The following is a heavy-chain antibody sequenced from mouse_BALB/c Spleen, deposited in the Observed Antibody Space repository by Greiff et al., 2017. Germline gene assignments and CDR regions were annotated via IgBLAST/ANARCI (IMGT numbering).Heavy chain of an antibody. CDR2: IDPYDSET. V-gene: IGHV1-52*01. Sequence: VQLQQSGAELVRPGASVKLSCKASGYTFTSYWMNWVKQRPEQGLEWIGRIDPYDSETHYNQKFKDKAILTVNKSSSTAYMQLSSLTSEDSAVYYCARDRYDEGGYAMDYWGQGTSVTVSS. J-gene: IGHJ4*01. CDR1: GYTFTSYW. CDR3: ARDRYDEGGYAMDY. D-gene: IGHD2-14*01.